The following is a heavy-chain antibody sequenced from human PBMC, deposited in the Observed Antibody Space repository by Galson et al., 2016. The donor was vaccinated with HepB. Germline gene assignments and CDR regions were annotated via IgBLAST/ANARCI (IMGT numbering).Heavy chain of an antibody. CDR2: IYWNDDK. V-gene: IGHV2-5*01. J-gene: IGHJ6*02. CDR1: GFSLRSSGVG. CDR3: GNSIPGIHSQWRNVGIVV. D-gene: IGHD6-19*01. Sequence: PALVKPTQTLTLTCSFSGFSLRSSGVGVGWIRQPPGKALEWVAVIYWNDDKFYSPSLKRRPTIPKDTSRNNVVLTMTKMDPVDTATYYCGNSIPGIHSQWRNVGIVVWGQGTTVIVSS.